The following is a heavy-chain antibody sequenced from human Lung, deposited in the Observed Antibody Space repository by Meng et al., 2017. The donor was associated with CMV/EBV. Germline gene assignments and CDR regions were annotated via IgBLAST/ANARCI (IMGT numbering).Heavy chain of an antibody. CDR3: ARDAAYNLFDY. CDR2: IKEDGTVK. V-gene: IGHV3-7*03. J-gene: IGHJ4*02. CDR1: GFSFTNSW. D-gene: IGHD1-1*01. Sequence: GESLKISCAASGFSFTNSWMTWVRQAPGKGLEWVANIKEDGTVKNYVGSVKGRFTISRDNAKNSLYLQLNSLRVEDTAVYYCARDAAYNLFDYWGQGTLVTVSS.